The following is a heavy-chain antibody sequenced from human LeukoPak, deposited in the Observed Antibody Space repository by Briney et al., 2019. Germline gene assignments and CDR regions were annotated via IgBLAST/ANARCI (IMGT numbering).Heavy chain of an antibody. CDR3: ARDPDSYTTGPFDY. CDR1: GGRFSSYG. Sequence: SVKVSCKASGGRFSSYGINWVRQAPGQGLEWMGRIIPVLGITNYAQKFRGRVTITADKSTTTAYMELSSLRSEDTAVYYCARDPDSYTTGPFDYWGQGTLVTVSS. CDR2: IIPVLGIT. D-gene: IGHD4-17*01. V-gene: IGHV1-69*04. J-gene: IGHJ4*02.